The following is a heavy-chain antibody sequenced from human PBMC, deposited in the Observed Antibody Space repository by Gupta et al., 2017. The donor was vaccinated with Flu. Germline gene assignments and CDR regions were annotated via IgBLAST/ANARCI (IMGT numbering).Heavy chain of an antibody. CDR1: AFTLRSYD. D-gene: IGHD3-16*01. CDR3: ARGHWAN. J-gene: IGHJ4*02. Sequence: EVPLVWSGGGLVQPDVSPYLSCPASAFTLRSYDMSWVRQAPGRGLEWISFISNSAVTYYGDPVRGRFTITRDNAKNSLYLQMGGLRDENTAVYYCARGHWANWGQGTLVTVSS. CDR2: ISNSAVT. V-gene: IGHV3-48*03.